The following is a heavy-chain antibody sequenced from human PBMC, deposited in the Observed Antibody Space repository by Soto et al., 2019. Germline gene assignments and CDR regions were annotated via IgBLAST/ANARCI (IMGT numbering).Heavy chain of an antibody. Sequence: QVQLQQWGAGLLKPSETLSLTCGVSGASLSGVYWTWIRQTPGRGLEWIGEINHSGSAYYNPALGDRDTISGDKSKMQFCLSLTSVTAADTGRYYCARAFKGIIENTGWPKPYYYGLDVWAQGTAVIVSS. V-gene: IGHV4-34*01. D-gene: IGHD6-19*01. CDR3: ARAFKGIIENTGWPKPYYYGLDV. CDR1: GASLSGVY. CDR2: INHSGSA. J-gene: IGHJ6*02.